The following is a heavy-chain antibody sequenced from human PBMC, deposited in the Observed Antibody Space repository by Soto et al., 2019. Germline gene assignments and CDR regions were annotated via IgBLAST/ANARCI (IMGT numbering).Heavy chain of an antibody. J-gene: IGHJ4*02. Sequence: QVQLVQSGAEEKKPGASVKVSCKASGYTFTSYAMHWVRQAPGQRLEWMGWINAGNGNTKYSQKFQGRVTITRDTSASTAYMERSSLRSEDTAVYYCAGSSGYYLIDDYWGQGTLVTVSS. D-gene: IGHD3-22*01. V-gene: IGHV1-3*05. CDR1: GYTFTSYA. CDR3: AGSSGYYLIDDY. CDR2: INAGNGNT.